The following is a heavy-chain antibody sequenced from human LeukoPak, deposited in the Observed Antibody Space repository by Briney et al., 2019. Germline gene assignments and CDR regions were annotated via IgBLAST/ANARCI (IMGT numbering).Heavy chain of an antibody. D-gene: IGHD2-15*01. V-gene: IGHV1-18*01. Sequence: ASVKVSCKASGYTFTSYGISWVRQAPGQGLEWMGWISAYNGNTNYAQKLRDRVTMTTDTSTGTAYMELRDLRSDDTALYYCARDLDGCSGGNCYNPSGYWGQGTLVTVSS. J-gene: IGHJ4*02. CDR3: ARDLDGCSGGNCYNPSGY. CDR2: ISAYNGNT. CDR1: GYTFTSYG.